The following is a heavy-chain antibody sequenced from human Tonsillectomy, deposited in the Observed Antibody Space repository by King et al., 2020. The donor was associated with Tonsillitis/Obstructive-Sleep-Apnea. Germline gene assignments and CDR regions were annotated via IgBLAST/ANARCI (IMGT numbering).Heavy chain of an antibody. J-gene: IGHJ4*02. CDR1: GYTFTFYA. V-gene: IGHV1-3*01. Sequence: QLVQSGAEVKKPGASVKVSCKASGYTFTFYAMHWVRQAPGQRLEWLGWINGGNGNTKYSQKFQGRVTITRDTSASIAYMELSSLRSEDTAVYYCARGSPRPRFRELLDFDYWGQGTLVTVSS. CDR3: ARGSPRPRFRELLDFDY. D-gene: IGHD3-10*02. CDR2: INGGNGNT.